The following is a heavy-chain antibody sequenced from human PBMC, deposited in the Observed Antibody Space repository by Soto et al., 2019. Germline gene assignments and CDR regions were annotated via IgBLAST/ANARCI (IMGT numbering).Heavy chain of an antibody. CDR3: AKEPTSTVEGAFDL. D-gene: IGHD4-17*01. CDR2: ISASGGNT. J-gene: IGHJ3*01. V-gene: IGHV3-23*01. Sequence: EVQLLESGGGLVQPGGSLRLSCTGSGLIFSTFAMSWVRQAPGKGLEWLSAISASGGNTYYPASVKGRFTISRDISENTLYLQMSSLGGEDTAVYHCAKEPTSTVEGAFDLWGRGTMVTVSS. CDR1: GLIFSTFA.